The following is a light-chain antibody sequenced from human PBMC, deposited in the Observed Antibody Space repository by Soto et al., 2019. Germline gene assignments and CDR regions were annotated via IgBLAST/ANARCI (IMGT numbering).Light chain of an antibody. Sequence: QSVLTQPASVSGSPGQSITISCTGTSSDVGSYDLVSWYQHHPGKAPKLMIYEVSKRHSGVSNRFSGSKSGNTASLTISGLQAEDEADYYCCSYAGSSTEVFGGGTKLTVL. CDR1: SSDVGSYDL. CDR2: EVS. V-gene: IGLV2-23*02. J-gene: IGLJ3*02. CDR3: CSYAGSSTEV.